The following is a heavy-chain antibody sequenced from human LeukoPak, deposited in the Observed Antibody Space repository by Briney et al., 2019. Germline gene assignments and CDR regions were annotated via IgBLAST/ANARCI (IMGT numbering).Heavy chain of an antibody. D-gene: IGHD6-19*01. CDR1: GFTFSSYA. CDR2: ISSNGGST. J-gene: IGHJ4*02. Sequence: PGGSLRLSCAASGFTFSSYAMHWVRQAPGKGLEYVSAISSNGGSTYYANSVKGRFTISRDNSKNTLYLQMGSLRAEDMAVYYCATDPVQARVNYWGQGTLVTVSS. V-gene: IGHV3-64*01. CDR3: ATDPVQARVNY.